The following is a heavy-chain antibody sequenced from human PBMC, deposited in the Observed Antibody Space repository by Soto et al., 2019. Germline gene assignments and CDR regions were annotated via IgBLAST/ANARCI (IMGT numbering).Heavy chain of an antibody. CDR2: INESGST. CDR3: ARGSGIVALPGELEDVNYDY. Sequence: QVQLQQWGAGLVKPSETLSLSCAVYGQSFSGHSWAWIRKPPGKGLEWIGEINESGSTYYNPSLKGRVTISTDTSKNQFSLKLSSVSAADTAAYFCARGSGIVALPGELEDVNYDYWGQGTLVNVSS. CDR1: GQSFSGHS. D-gene: IGHD1-1*01. V-gene: IGHV4-34*01. J-gene: IGHJ4*02.